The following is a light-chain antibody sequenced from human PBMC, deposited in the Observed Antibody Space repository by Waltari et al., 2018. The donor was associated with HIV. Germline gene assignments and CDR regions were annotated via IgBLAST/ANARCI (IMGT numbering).Light chain of an antibody. J-gene: IGKJ4*01. Sequence: DLQMTQSPSSLSASVGDRVTITCRTSQVISNYLAWYQQKPGSAPKLLIYSASTLQLGVPSRCSGSGSWTDVTLTISSLQPEDVATYYCQNHNSVPLTFGGGTKVEIK. V-gene: IGKV1-27*01. CDR3: QNHNSVPLT. CDR2: SAS. CDR1: QVISNY.